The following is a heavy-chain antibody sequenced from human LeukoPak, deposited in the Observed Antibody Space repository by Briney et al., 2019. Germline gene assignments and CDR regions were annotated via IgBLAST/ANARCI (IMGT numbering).Heavy chain of an antibody. Sequence: PGGSLRLSCAASGFTFSSYSMNWVRQAPGKGLEWVSSISSSSSYIYYADSVKGRFTISRDNAKNSLYLQMNSLRAEDTAVYYCARGSPSYGDYLIDYWGQGTLATVSS. V-gene: IGHV3-21*01. CDR1: GFTFSSYS. D-gene: IGHD4-17*01. CDR3: ARGSPSYGDYLIDY. J-gene: IGHJ4*02. CDR2: ISSSSSYI.